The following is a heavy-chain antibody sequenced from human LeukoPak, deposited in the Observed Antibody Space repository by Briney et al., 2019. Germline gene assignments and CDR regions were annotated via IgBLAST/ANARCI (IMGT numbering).Heavy chain of an antibody. Sequence: GASVKVSCKASGYTFTSYGISWGRQAPGQGLEWMGWISAYNGNTNYAQTLQGRVTMTTDTSTSTAYMELRSRRSDDTAGYYCARVASHWPAWFDPWGQGTLVTVSS. CDR2: ISAYNGNT. D-gene: IGHD1-1*01. J-gene: IGHJ5*02. V-gene: IGHV1-18*01. CDR1: GYTFTSYG. CDR3: ARVASHWPAWFDP.